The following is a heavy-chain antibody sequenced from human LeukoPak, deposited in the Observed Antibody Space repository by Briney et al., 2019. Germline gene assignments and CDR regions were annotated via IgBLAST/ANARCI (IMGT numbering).Heavy chain of an antibody. Sequence: PGGSLRLSYVASRFSFSNFCMVWGRQAPGKGLEWVANINEDGSEKNYVDSVKGRFTISSDNAKNSLYLQMNSLRAEDTAVYYCVRDRSTTTVTRFDSWGQGTLVTVSS. CDR3: VRDRSTTTVTRFDS. CDR2: INEDGSEK. V-gene: IGHV3-7*01. D-gene: IGHD4-17*01. J-gene: IGHJ4*02. CDR1: RFSFSNFC.